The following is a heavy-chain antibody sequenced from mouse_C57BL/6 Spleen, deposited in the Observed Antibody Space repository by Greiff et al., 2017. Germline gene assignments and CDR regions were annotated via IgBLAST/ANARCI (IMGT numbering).Heavy chain of an antibody. D-gene: IGHD2-4*01. Sequence: DVQLQESGPELVKPGDSVKISCKASGYSFTGYFMNWVMQSHGKSLEWIGRINPYNGDTFYNQKFKGKATLTVDKSSSTARMALRSLTSEDSAVYYCAREGDYDVRFAYWGQGTLVTVSA. CDR2: INPYNGDT. CDR3: AREGDYDVRFAY. V-gene: IGHV1-20*01. CDR1: GYSFTGYF. J-gene: IGHJ3*01.